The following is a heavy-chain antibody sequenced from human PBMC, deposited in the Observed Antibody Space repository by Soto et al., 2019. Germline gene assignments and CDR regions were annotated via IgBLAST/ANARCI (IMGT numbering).Heavy chain of an antibody. Sequence: QVQLVQSGAEMKKPGASVKVSCKASGYTFTSYGISWVRQAPGQGLEWMGWISAYNGNTNYAHKLQGRVTMTTDTSTNTAYMELRSLRSDDTAVYYCARVNYYDSSGHPAPDYWGQGTLVTVSS. D-gene: IGHD3-22*01. CDR2: ISAYNGNT. V-gene: IGHV1-18*01. J-gene: IGHJ4*02. CDR1: GYTFTSYG. CDR3: ARVNYYDSSGHPAPDY.